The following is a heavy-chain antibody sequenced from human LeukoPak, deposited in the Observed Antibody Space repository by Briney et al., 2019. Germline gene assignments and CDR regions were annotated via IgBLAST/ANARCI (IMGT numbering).Heavy chain of an antibody. V-gene: IGHV4-59*11. J-gene: IGHJ4*02. Sequence: SETLSLTCTVSGGSISSHYWSWIRQPPGKGLEWIGYIYYSGSTNYNPSLKSRVTISVDTSRNQFSLKLSSVTAADAAVYYCARAGYSYGTGYYFDYWGQGALVTVSS. D-gene: IGHD5-18*01. CDR1: GGSISSHY. CDR3: ARAGYSYGTGYYFDY. CDR2: IYYSGST.